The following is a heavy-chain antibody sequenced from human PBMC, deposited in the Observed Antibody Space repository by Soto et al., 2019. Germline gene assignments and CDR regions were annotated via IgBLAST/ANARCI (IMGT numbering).Heavy chain of an antibody. CDR1: GGTFSSYA. CDR2: IIPIFGTA. D-gene: IGHD2-15*01. CDR3: ARSPRTRYYDYYGMDV. V-gene: IGHV1-69*01. J-gene: IGHJ6*02. Sequence: QVQLVQSGAEVKKPGSSVKVSCKASGGTFSSYAISWVRQAPGQGLEWMGGIIPIFGTANYVQKFQGRVTITADESTRTAYIELSSLRSEDTAVYDCARSPRTRYYDYYGMDVWGQGPTVTVSS.